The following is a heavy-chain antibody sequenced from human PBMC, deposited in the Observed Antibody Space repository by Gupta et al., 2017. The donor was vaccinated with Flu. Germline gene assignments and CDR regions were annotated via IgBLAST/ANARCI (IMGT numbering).Heavy chain of an antibody. CDR2: IWADGGHV. CDR1: GFTFPNYG. CDR3: ARRASGDGYIIDY. J-gene: IGHJ4*02. D-gene: IGHD2-21*01. Sequence: QVQMVESGGGVVQPGGSLRLSCAVSGFTFPNYGFHWVRQAPGKGLEWVAHIWADGGHVAYVDSVRGRFTISKDNSKNTLYLEMNSLRTEDTAFYYCARRASGDGYIIDYWGRGTLVTVSS. V-gene: IGHV3-33*01.